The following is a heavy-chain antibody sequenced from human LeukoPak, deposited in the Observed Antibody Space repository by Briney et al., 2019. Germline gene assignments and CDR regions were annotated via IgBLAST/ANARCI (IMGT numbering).Heavy chain of an antibody. D-gene: IGHD6-13*01. Sequence: SETLSLTCTVSGGSISSGSYYWGWIRQPPGKGLEWVGSIYYSGSTYYNPSLKSRVTISVDTSRKQFSLKLNSVTAADTAVYYCAREVAASSWSYWGQGTLVTVSS. V-gene: IGHV4-39*01. J-gene: IGHJ4*02. CDR3: AREVAASSWSY. CDR2: IYYSGST. CDR1: GGSISSGSYY.